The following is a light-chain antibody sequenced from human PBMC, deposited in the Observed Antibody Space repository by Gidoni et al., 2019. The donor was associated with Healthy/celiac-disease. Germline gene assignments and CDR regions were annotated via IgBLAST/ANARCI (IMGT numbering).Light chain of an antibody. Sequence: DIVVTQSPDSMQVSLGERATINCKSSQSVLYSSNNKNYLAWSQQKPGQPPKLLIYWASTRESGVPDRFSGSGSGTDFTLTISSLQAEDVAVYYCQQYYSTPITCGQGTRLEIK. J-gene: IGKJ5*01. CDR3: QQYYSTPIT. CDR2: WAS. CDR1: QSVLYSSNNKNY. V-gene: IGKV4-1*01.